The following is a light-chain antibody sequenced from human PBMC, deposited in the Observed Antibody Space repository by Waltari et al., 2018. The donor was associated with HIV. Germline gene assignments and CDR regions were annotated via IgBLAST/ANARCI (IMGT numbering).Light chain of an antibody. Sequence: DIQLTQSPSFLSASVGDRVTITCRASQDMSSYVAWYQQKPGQAPKLLIYGASTLQNGVPPRCSGSGSGTEYTLTIRSLHPDDFATYYCQHLNNYPLFTFGPGTKVDVK. V-gene: IGKV1-9*01. CDR3: QHLNNYPLFT. CDR2: GAS. J-gene: IGKJ3*01. CDR1: QDMSSY.